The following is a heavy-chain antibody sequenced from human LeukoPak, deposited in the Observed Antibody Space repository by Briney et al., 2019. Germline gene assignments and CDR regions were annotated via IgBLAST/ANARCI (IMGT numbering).Heavy chain of an antibody. V-gene: IGHV1-8*03. CDR2: MNPNSGNT. CDR3: ATSAPITGTTGGPDY. J-gene: IGHJ4*02. Sequence: ASVKVSCKASGYTFTSYDINWVRQATGQGLEWMGWMNPNSGNTGYAQKFQGRVTITRNTSISTAYMELSSLRSEDTAVYYCATSAPITGTTGGPDYWGQGTLVTVSA. D-gene: IGHD1-20*01. CDR1: GYTFTSYD.